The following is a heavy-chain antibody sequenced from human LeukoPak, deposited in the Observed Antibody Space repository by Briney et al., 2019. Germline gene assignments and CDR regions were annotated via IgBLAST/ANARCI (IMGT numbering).Heavy chain of an antibody. CDR1: GSISGYY. CDR3: ARQKCTSTSCLTKNAFDI. CDR2: IYTSGST. D-gene: IGHD2-2*01. J-gene: IGHJ3*02. V-gene: IGHV4-4*09. Sequence: PSETLSLTCTVSGSISGYYWSWIRQPPGKGLEWIGYIYTSGSTNYNPSLESRVTISVDTSKNQFSLDLSSVTAADKAVYYCARQKCTSTSCLTKNAFDIWGQGTMVTVSS.